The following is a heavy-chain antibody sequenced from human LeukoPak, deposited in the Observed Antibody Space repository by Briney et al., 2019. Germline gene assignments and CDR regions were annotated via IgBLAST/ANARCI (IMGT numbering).Heavy chain of an antibody. Sequence: GGSLRLSCAASGFAFSRYSMNWVRQASGKGLEWVSAISGSGGSTFYADSVKGRFTISRDNSKNTLYLQMNSLRAEDTAVYYCAKGPAPYGSGSYLPDYWGQGTLVTVSS. CDR1: GFAFSRYS. D-gene: IGHD3-10*01. V-gene: IGHV3-23*01. CDR3: AKGPAPYGSGSYLPDY. J-gene: IGHJ4*02. CDR2: ISGSGGST.